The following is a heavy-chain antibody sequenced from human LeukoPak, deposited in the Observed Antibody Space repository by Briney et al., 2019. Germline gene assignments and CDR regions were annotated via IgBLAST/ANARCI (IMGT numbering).Heavy chain of an antibody. V-gene: IGHV4-34*01. CDR3: ARGWVYYDSSGYYSFYYFDY. CDR2: INHSGST. Sequence: SETLSLTCAVYGGSFSGYYWSRIRQPPGQGLEWIGEINHSGSTNYNPSLKSRVTISVDTSKNQFSLKLSSVTAADTAVYYCARGWVYYDSSGYYSFYYFDYWGQGTLVTASS. J-gene: IGHJ4*02. CDR1: GGSFSGYY. D-gene: IGHD3-22*01.